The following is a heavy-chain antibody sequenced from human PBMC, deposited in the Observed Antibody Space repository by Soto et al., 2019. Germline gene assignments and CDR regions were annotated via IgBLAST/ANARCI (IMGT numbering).Heavy chain of an antibody. D-gene: IGHD3-10*01. CDR3: ASIWFGDFDY. Sequence: SETLSLTCAVSGGSISSGGYSWSWIRQPPGKGLEWIGYIYHSGSTYYNPSLKSRVTISVDTSKNQISLKLDSVTAADTAVYYCASIWFGDFDYWGHGTLVTVSS. J-gene: IGHJ4*01. CDR2: IYHSGST. CDR1: GGSISSGGYS. V-gene: IGHV4-30-2*05.